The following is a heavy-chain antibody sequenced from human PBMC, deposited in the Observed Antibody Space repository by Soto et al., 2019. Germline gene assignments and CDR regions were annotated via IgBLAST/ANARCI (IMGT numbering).Heavy chain of an antibody. Sequence: QVQLVESGGGVVQPGRSLRLSCAASGFTFSSYAMHWVRQAPGKGLEWVAVISYDGSNKYYADSVKGRFTISRDNSKNTLYLQMNSLSAEETAVYYCAREGYSYGMYYYYGMDVWGQGTTVTVSS. D-gene: IGHD5-18*01. V-gene: IGHV3-30-3*01. CDR1: GFTFSSYA. CDR3: AREGYSYGMYYYYGMDV. J-gene: IGHJ6*02. CDR2: ISYDGSNK.